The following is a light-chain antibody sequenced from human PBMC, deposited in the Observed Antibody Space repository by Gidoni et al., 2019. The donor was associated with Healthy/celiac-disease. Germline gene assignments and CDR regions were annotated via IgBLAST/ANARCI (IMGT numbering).Light chain of an antibody. CDR2: YDS. Sequence: SYVLTQPPSVSVAPGKTARITCGGNNIGSKSVHWYQQKPGQAPVLVIYYDSDRPSGIPERFSGSNSGNTATLTISRVEAGDEADYYWQVWDSSSDHPRVFGGGTKLTVL. V-gene: IGLV3-21*04. J-gene: IGLJ3*02. CDR3: QVWDSSSDHPRV. CDR1: NIGSKS.